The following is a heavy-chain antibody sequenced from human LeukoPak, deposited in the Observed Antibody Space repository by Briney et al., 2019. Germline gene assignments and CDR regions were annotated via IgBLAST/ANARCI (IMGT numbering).Heavy chain of an antibody. Sequence: PGGSLRLSCAASGFTFSSYAMSWVRQAPGKGLEWVSAISGSGGSTYYADSVKGRFTISRDNSKNTLYLQMNSLRAEDTAVYYCARDIFGARDYYYGMDVWGQGTTVTVSS. CDR3: ARDIFGARDYYYGMDV. V-gene: IGHV3-23*01. D-gene: IGHD3-3*01. CDR2: ISGSGGST. CDR1: GFTFSSYA. J-gene: IGHJ6*02.